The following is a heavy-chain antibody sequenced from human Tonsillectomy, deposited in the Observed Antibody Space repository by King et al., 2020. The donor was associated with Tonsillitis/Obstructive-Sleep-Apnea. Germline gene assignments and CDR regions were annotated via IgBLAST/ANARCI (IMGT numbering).Heavy chain of an antibody. CDR1: GGSIRSYY. J-gene: IGHJ6*03. Sequence: QLQESGPGLVKPSETLSLTCTVSGGSIRSYYWSWIRQSPGKGLEWIGYIYYSGNTNYNPSLKSRVTIPVDTSKNQFSLKLSSVTAADTAVYFCARRANPAAIYFYMDVWGKGATVTVSS. V-gene: IGHV4-59*08. D-gene: IGHD2-2*02. CDR2: IYYSGNT. CDR3: ARRANPAAIYFYMDV.